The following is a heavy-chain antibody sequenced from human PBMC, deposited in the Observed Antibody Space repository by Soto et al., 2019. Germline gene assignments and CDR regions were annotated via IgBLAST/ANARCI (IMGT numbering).Heavy chain of an antibody. CDR3: ARDARYCSSTSCYSGAYYYYYMDV. D-gene: IGHD2-2*02. CDR2: ISYDGSNK. CDR1: GFTFSSYG. J-gene: IGHJ6*02. Sequence: PGGSLRLSCAASGFTFSSYGMHWVRQAPGKGLDWVAVISYDGSNKYYADSVKGRFIISRDNSKNTLDLQMNSLGAEVTAVYYGARDARYCSSTSCYSGAYYYYYMDVWGQGTTVTVSS. V-gene: IGHV3-30*03.